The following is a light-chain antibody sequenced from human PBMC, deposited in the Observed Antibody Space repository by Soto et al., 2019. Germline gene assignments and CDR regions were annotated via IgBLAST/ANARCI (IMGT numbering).Light chain of an antibody. Sequence: VMRQSSASLSVYPGEGATLSCKASQGIGDTLAWYQHKPGQTPRLIIYDTSTRATGVPTRFSGSGSGAEFTLTINSLQSEDLAVYYCQPYNNWPLTFGGGTKVDIK. CDR1: QGIGDT. V-gene: IGKV3-15*01. J-gene: IGKJ4*01. CDR2: DTS. CDR3: QPYNNWPLT.